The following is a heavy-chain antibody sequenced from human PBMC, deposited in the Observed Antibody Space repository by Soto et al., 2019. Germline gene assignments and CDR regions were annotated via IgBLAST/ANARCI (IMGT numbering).Heavy chain of an antibody. J-gene: IGHJ4*02. CDR2: ITYDGSSK. D-gene: IGHD3-10*01. V-gene: IGHV3-30*18. CDR3: AKGHLWFGELLGFDY. Sequence: PGGSLRLSCAASGFTFSSYAMSWVRQAPGKGLEWVAVITYDGSSKYYADSVKGRFTISRDNSKNTLYLQMNSLRAEDTAVYYCAKGHLWFGELLGFDYWGQGTLVTVSS. CDR1: GFTFSSYA.